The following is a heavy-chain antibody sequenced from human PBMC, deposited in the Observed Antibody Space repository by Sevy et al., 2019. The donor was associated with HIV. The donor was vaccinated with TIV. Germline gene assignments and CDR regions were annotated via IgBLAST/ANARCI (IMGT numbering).Heavy chain of an antibody. V-gene: IGHV5-51*01. CDR3: ATSRSGYFDSSGYYIY. Sequence: GESLKISCQGSGYSFTSHWIGWVRHMPGKGLEWMGIIFPDDSDTRYSPSFQGQVTFSADKSINTAYLQWSSLKASDTAVHYCATSRSGYFDSSGYYIYWGQGTLVTVSS. CDR2: IFPDDSDT. J-gene: IGHJ4*02. D-gene: IGHD3-22*01. CDR1: GYSFTSHW.